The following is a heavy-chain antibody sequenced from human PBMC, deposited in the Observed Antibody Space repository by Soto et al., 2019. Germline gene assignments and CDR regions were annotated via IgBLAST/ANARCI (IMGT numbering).Heavy chain of an antibody. V-gene: IGHV4-39*01. Sequence: QLQLQESGPGLVKPSETLSLTCTVSGGSISSSSYHWGWIRQSPGKELEWIGNIYSDGSTHYNPPLKSRVTISTDTSKNQLSLKVSSVSATDTAVYYCAIVRIQSFGWTPWDYWGQGAPVTVSS. CDR3: AIVRIQSFGWTPWDY. CDR1: GGSISSSSYH. D-gene: IGHD5-18*01. J-gene: IGHJ4*02. CDR2: IYSDGST.